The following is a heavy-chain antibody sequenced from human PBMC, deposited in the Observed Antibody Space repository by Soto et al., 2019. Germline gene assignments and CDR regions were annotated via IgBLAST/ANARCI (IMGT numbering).Heavy chain of an antibody. Sequence: QVQLVQSGAEVKKPGASVKVSCKASGYTFTSYYMHWVRQAPGQGLEWMGIINPSGGSTSYAQKFQGRVTMTRDTSTSTVYMEVSSLRSEDTAVYYCARDGKIMIPFGGQGLNDAFDIWGQGTMVTVSS. D-gene: IGHD3-16*01. V-gene: IGHV1-46*03. CDR3: ARDGKIMIPFGGQGLNDAFDI. CDR1: GYTFTSYY. J-gene: IGHJ3*02. CDR2: INPSGGST.